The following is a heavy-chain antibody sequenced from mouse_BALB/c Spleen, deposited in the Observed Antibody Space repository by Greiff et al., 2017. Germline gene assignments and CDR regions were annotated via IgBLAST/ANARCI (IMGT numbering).Heavy chain of an antibody. CDR1: GYTFTSYT. Sequence: VKLQQSGAELARPGASVTMSCKASGYTFTSYTMHWVKQRPGQGLEWIGYINPSSGYTNYNQKFKDKATLTADKSSSTAYMQLSSLTSEDSAVYYCAPLSYFDYWGQGTTLTVSS. CDR3: APLSYFDY. J-gene: IGHJ2*01. CDR2: INPSSGYT. D-gene: IGHD6-5*01. V-gene: IGHV1-4*01.